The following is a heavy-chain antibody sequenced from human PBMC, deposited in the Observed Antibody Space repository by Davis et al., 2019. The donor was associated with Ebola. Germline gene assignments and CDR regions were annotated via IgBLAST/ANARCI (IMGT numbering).Heavy chain of an antibody. CDR1: GGSFSGYF. CDR2: INHGGST. V-gene: IGHV4-34*01. CDR3: ARERDGYLDACDM. D-gene: IGHD5-24*01. J-gene: IGHJ3*02. Sequence: MPSETLSLTCAVSGGSFSGYFWSWIRQSPGKGLEWIGEINHGGSTNYNPSLKSRVTISVDTSKNQFSLNLKYVTTVDTAVYYCARERDGYLDACDMWGQGTLVTVSA.